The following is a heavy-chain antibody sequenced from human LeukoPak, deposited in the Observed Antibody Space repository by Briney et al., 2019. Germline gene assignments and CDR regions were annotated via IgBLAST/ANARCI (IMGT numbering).Heavy chain of an antibody. D-gene: IGHD4-17*01. V-gene: IGHV4-59*12. Sequence: PSETLSLTRTVSGGSISSYYWSWVRQPPGKGLEWIGFVYYTGSTNYNPSLKSRVTISVDTSKNQFSLKLSSVTAADTAVYYCASRGTPFTVTTPGRTKYYFDYWGQGTLVTVSS. CDR1: GGSISSYY. CDR3: ASRGTPFTVTTPGRTKYYFDY. CDR2: VYYTGST. J-gene: IGHJ4*02.